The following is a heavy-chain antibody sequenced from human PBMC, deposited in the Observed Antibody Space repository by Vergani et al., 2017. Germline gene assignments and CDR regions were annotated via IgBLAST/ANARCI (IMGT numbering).Heavy chain of an antibody. Sequence: QVQLQALGPGRVKPSQTLSLTFTMFGGSISAGYYFLSWLRQPAGEGLEWLGHISASGNASHSPALRARVSMSVETSKNQFSLTVTSVTAADTAVYFCARRSGGYYSGGKVHPLRTAFDVWGHGTVVTVSS. V-gene: IGHV4-61*02. CDR2: ISASGNA. CDR1: GGSISAGYYF. J-gene: IGHJ3*01. CDR3: ARRSGGYYSGGKVHPLRTAFDV. D-gene: IGHD2-15*01.